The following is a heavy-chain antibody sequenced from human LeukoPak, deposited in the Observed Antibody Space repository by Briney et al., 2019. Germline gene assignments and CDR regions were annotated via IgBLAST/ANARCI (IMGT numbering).Heavy chain of an antibody. J-gene: IGHJ4*02. V-gene: IGHV4-59*08. Sequence: SETLSLTCTVSGGSISSYYWSWIRQPPGKGLEWIGYIYYSGSTNYNPSLKSRVTISVDTSKNQLSLKLSSVTAADTAVYYCARHEIYYQLLLWGQGTLVTVSS. CDR1: GGSISSYY. D-gene: IGHD2-2*01. CDR2: IYYSGST. CDR3: ARHEIYYQLLL.